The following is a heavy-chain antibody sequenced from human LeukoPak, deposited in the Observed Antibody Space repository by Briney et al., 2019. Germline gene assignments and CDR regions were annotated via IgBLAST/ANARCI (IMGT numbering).Heavy chain of an antibody. Sequence: ASVTVSCKASGYTFTNYYMHWVRPAPGQGLEWMGIINPSGGSTSYAQKFQGRVTMTRDTSTSTVYMELSSLRSEDTAVYYCAKPATAMVPYDAFDIWGQGTMVTVSS. V-gene: IGHV1-46*03. CDR1: GYTFTNYY. CDR2: INPSGGST. CDR3: AKPATAMVPYDAFDI. D-gene: IGHD5-18*01. J-gene: IGHJ3*02.